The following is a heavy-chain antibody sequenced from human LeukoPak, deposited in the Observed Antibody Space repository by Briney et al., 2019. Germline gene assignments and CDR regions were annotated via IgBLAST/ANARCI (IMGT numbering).Heavy chain of an antibody. CDR2: IGGRGDGI. V-gene: IGHV3-48*01. CDR3: AREIPGRIAADC. CDR1: GFTFSNAW. D-gene: IGHD2-15*01. Sequence: GGSLRLSCAASGFTFSNAWMNWVRQAPGKGLEWISYIGGRGDGISYADSVKGRFTVSRDNAKNSLFLQMNRLRGEDTAIYFCAREIPGRIAADCWGQGTLVTVSS. J-gene: IGHJ4*02.